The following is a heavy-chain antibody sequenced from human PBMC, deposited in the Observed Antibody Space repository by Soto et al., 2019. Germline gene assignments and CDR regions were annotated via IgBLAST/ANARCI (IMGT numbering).Heavy chain of an antibody. CDR3: ASNGYNYVGGYFDY. V-gene: IGHV3-66*01. J-gene: IGHJ4*02. Sequence: EVQLVESGGGLVQPGGSLRLSCAASGVTVSSNYMSWVRQAPVKGLEWVLVIYSGGSTYYADSLKGRFTISRDNSKNTLYLQMNSLRAEDTAVYYCASNGYNYVGGYFDYWRQGTLVTVSS. CDR1: GVTVSSNY. D-gene: IGHD5-18*01. CDR2: IYSGGST.